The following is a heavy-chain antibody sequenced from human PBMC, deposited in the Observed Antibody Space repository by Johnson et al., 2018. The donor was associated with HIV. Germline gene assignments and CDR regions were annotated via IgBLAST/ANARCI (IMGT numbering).Heavy chain of an antibody. CDR1: GFTFSNAW. V-gene: IGHV3-23*04. J-gene: IGHJ3*01. D-gene: IGHD3-10*01. Sequence: VQLVESGGGLVKHGGSLRLSCAASGFTFSNAWMSWVRQAPGKGLDWVSGISGSGSSINYADSVKGRFTISRDNSKNTLYLEMNSLRAEETAVYYCAKERSYRDDFDFWGQGTMVTVSS. CDR2: ISGSGSSI. CDR3: AKERSYRDDFDF.